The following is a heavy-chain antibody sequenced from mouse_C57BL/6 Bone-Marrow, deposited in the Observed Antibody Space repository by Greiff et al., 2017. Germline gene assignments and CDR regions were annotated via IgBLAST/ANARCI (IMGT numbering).Heavy chain of an antibody. CDR2: ISDGGSYT. D-gene: IGHD2-4*01. V-gene: IGHV5-4*03. CDR1: GFTFSSYA. CDR3: ARGVITTSLAY. J-gene: IGHJ3*01. Sequence: EVKLMESGGGLVKPGGSLKLSCAASGFTFSSYAMSWVRQTPEKRLEWVATISDGGSYTYYPDNVKGRFTISRDNAKNNLYLQMSHLKSEDTAMYYCARGVITTSLAYWGQGTLVTVSA.